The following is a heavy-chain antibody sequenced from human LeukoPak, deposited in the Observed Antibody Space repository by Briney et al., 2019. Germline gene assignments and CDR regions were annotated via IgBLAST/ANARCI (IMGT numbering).Heavy chain of an antibody. CDR2: ISGSGGNT. D-gene: IGHD4-17*01. J-gene: IGHJ4*02. CDR1: GFTFTNYP. V-gene: IGHV3-23*01. Sequence: GGSLRLSCAASGFTFTNYPMNWVRQAPGKGLEWVSEISGSGGNTHYADSVKGRFTISRDNSKNTLYLQMNSLRAEDTAIYYCAKERITTTAFDYWGQGTLVTVSS. CDR3: AKERITTTAFDY.